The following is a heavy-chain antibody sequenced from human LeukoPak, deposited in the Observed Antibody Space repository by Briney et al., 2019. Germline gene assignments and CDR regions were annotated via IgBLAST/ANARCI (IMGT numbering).Heavy chain of an antibody. D-gene: IGHD1-26*01. CDR2: ISAYNGNTNGNT. V-gene: IGHV1-18*01. J-gene: IGHJ5*01. CDR3: ARGASGSYSWFDS. Sequence: ASVKVSCKASGYAFSSYGISWVRQAPGQGLEWMGWISAYNGNTNGNTNYAQKFQGRVTMTTDRSTSTAYMELRSLRSDDTAVYYCARGASGSYSWFDSWGQGTLVTVSS. CDR1: GYAFSSYG.